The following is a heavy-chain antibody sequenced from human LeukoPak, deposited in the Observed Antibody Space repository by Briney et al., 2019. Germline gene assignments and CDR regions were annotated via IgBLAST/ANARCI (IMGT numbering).Heavy chain of an antibody. Sequence: GGSLRLSCAASGFTFSSYSMNWVRQAPGKGLEWVSSISSSSSYIYYADSVKGRFTISRDNAKNSLYLQMNSLRAEDTAVYYCARGEHLYYFDYWGQGTLVTVSS. CDR1: GFTFSSYS. J-gene: IGHJ4*02. CDR3: ARGEHLYYFDY. CDR2: ISSSSSYI. V-gene: IGHV3-21*01.